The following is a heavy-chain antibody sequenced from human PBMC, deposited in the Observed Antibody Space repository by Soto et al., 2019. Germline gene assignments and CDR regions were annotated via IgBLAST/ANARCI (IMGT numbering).Heavy chain of an antibody. D-gene: IGHD4-17*01. J-gene: IGHJ5*02. Sequence: SETLSLTCTXSXXSXXXXXWSXVXQPPGKGLEWIGYIYYSGSTNYNPSLKSRVTISVDTSKNQFSLKLSSVTAADTAVYYCASLTVTTKWFDPWGQGTLVTVSS. CDR3: ASLTVTTKWFDP. V-gene: IGHV4-59*08. CDR2: IYYSGST. CDR1: XXSXXXXX.